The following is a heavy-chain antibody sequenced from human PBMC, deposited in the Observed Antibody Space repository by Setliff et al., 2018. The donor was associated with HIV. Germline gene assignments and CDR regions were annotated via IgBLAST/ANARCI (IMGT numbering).Heavy chain of an antibody. CDR1: GYTFIDKY. CDR3: VLYSTGASRFDY. V-gene: IGHV1-69-2*01. J-gene: IGHJ4*02. Sequence: ASVKVSCKASGYTFIDKYMHWVRQAPGKGRHWMGRIDPENDETKYSQKFQVRFTMTADRSTDTAYMELSGLRSEDTAIYYCVLYSTGASRFDYWGQGTLVTVS. D-gene: IGHD2-8*01. CDR2: IDPENDET.